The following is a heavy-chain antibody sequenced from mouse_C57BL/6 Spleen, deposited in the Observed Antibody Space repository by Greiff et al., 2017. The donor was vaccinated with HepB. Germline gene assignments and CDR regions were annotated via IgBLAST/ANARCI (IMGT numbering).Heavy chain of an antibody. Sequence: EVMLVESGGGLVKPGGSLKLSCAASGFTFSDYGMHWVRQAPEKGLEWVAYISSGSSTIYYADTVKGRFTISRDNAKNTLFLQMTSLRSEDTAMYYCARALYYGSSYAMDYWGQGTSVTVSS. CDR1: GFTFSDYG. J-gene: IGHJ4*01. D-gene: IGHD1-1*01. CDR3: ARALYYGSSYAMDY. V-gene: IGHV5-17*01. CDR2: ISSGSSTI.